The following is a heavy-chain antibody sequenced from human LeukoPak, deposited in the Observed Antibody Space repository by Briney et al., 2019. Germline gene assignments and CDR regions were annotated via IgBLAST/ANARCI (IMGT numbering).Heavy chain of an antibody. CDR3: AKVLGVGLRFLHRAFDY. J-gene: IGHJ4*02. Sequence: GGSLRLSCAASGFTFSSYAMSWVRQAPGKGLEWVSAISGSGGSTYYADSVKGRFTISRDNSKNTLYLQMNSLRAEDTAVYYCAKVLGVGLRFLHRAFDYWGQGTLVTVSS. CDR2: ISGSGGST. D-gene: IGHD3-3*01. V-gene: IGHV3-23*01. CDR1: GFTFSSYA.